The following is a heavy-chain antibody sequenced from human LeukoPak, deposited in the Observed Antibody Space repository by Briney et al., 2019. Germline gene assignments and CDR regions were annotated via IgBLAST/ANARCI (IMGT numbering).Heavy chain of an antibody. CDR2: ISSSSSYT. J-gene: IGHJ4*02. Sequence: GGSLRLSCAASGFTFSSYSMNWVRQAPGKGLEWVSSISSSSSYTYYADSVKGRFTISRDNAKNSLYLQMNSLRAEDTAVYYCARHYSSGYYYVDYWGQGTLVTVSS. CDR1: GFTFSSYS. D-gene: IGHD3-22*01. V-gene: IGHV3-21*01. CDR3: ARHYSSGYYYVDY.